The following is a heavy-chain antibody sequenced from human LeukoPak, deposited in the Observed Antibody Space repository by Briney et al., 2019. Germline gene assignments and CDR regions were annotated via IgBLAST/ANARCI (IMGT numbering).Heavy chain of an antibody. J-gene: IGHJ4*02. D-gene: IGHD3-22*01. Sequence: GGSLRLSCEGSAFIFSGHWMNWVRQAPGKGLEWGSYISGSSSTIYYADSVKGRFTISRDNGKNTLYLQMSSLRAEDTAVYYCARGSTYYDSSGQVPFDYWGQGTLVTVSS. CDR3: ARGSTYYDSSGQVPFDY. CDR2: ISGSSSTI. V-gene: IGHV3-48*01. CDR1: AFIFSGHW.